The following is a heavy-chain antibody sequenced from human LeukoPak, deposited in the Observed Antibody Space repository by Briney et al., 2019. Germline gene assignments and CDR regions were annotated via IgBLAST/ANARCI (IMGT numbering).Heavy chain of an antibody. CDR3: ARDWPTMGDAFDI. D-gene: IGHD3-10*01. CDR2: INPSGGST. CDR1: GYTFTSYY. Sequence: ASVKVSCKXSGYTFTSYYMHWVRQAPGQGLEWMGIINPSGGSTSYAQKFQGRVTMTRDTSTSTVYMELSSLRSEDTAVYYCARDWPTMGDAFDIWGQGTMVTVSS. V-gene: IGHV1-46*03. J-gene: IGHJ3*02.